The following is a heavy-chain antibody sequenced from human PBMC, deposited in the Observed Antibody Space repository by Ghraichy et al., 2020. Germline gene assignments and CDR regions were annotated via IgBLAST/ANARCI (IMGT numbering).Heavy chain of an antibody. J-gene: IGHJ4*02. CDR1: GGSISISRYY. CDR2: IYYIFTT. CDR3: ATSPDPYYYGSGSYYMYYFAY. D-gene: IGHD3-10*01. V-gene: IGHV4-39*01. Sequence: SYTLSLTFSVSGGSISISRYYLVFVRHSPCNFLYLIGNIYYIFTTYYNPSLNILFTISFYTSNNQFSLKLSSVSAADTAVYYFATSPDPYYYGSGSYYMYYFAYWGQGTLVTVSS.